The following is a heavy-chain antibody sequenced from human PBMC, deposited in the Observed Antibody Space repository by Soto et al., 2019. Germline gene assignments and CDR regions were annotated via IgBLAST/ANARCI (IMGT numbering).Heavy chain of an antibody. V-gene: IGHV3-53*01. CDR2: LYSGGST. CDR1: GFTVSSNY. CDR3: ARGGSRRLQLLFVFDS. Sequence: EVQLVESGGGLIQPGGSLRLSCAASGFTVSSNYMSWVRQAPGKGLEWVSVLYSGGSTYYADAVKDRFTISRDNSKNTLSLKRNGLRAEYTAVYDCARGGSRRLQLLFVFDSWGQGTLVTVSS. D-gene: IGHD1-1*01. J-gene: IGHJ4*02.